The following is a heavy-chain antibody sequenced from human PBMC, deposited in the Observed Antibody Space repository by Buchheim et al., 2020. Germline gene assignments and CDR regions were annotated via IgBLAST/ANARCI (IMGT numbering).Heavy chain of an antibody. V-gene: IGHV3-7*01. J-gene: IGHJ4*01. CDR2: IKVDRNEQ. CDR1: GFSLSDFW. D-gene: IGHD3-3*01. Sequence: EVQLVQSGGGLVQPGGSLRLSCEVSGFSLSDFWMRWVRQAPGKGLEWVASIKVDRNEQYYVDSVKGRFTISGDNAKNSLYLQMNSLRADDTAVYYCARAENGLRLLSYWSQGTL. CDR3: ARAENGLRLLSY.